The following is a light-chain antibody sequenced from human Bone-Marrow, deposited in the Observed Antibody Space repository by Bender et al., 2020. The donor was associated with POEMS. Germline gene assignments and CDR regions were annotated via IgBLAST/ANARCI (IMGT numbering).Light chain of an antibody. CDR3: CSYSGSYTWV. CDR1: TSDVGDYDH. CDR2: DVT. V-gene: IGLV2-11*01. Sequence: QSVLTQPRSVSGSRGQSVTISCTGTTSDVGDYDHVSWYQHHPGKAPKLIIYDVTQRPSGVPDRFSASKSGNTASLTISGLQVEDESDYYCCSYSGSYTWVFGGGTKVTVL. J-gene: IGLJ3*02.